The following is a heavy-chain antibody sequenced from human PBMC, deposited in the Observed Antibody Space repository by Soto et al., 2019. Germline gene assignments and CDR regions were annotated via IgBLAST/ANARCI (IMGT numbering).Heavy chain of an antibody. V-gene: IGHV3-23*01. CDR1: GFTFSSYA. CDR2: ISGSGGST. J-gene: IGHJ4*02. Sequence: LRLSCAASGFTFSSYAMSWVRQAPGKGLEWVSAISGSGGSTYYADSVKGRFTISRDNSKNTLYLQMNSLRAEDTAVYYCAKTLRFLEWLPYFDYWGQGTLVTVSS. CDR3: AKTLRFLEWLPYFDY. D-gene: IGHD3-3*01.